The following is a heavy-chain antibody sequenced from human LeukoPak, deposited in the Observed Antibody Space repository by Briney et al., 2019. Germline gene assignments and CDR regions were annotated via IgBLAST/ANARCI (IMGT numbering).Heavy chain of an antibody. CDR3: ARGERIAAAQFDY. CDR2: IIPIFGTA. J-gene: IGHJ4*02. V-gene: IGHV1-69*05. Sequence: ASVKVSCKSSGYTFTDYFIYWVRQAPGQGLEWMGRIIPIFGTANYAQKFQGRVTITTDESTSTAYMELGSLRSEDTAVYYCARGERIAAAQFDYWGQGTLVTVSS. CDR1: GYTFTDYF. D-gene: IGHD6-13*01.